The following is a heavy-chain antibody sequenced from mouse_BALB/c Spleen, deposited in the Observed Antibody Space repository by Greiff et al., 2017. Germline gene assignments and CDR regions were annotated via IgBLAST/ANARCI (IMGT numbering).Heavy chain of an antibody. CDR2: IRSKSNNYAT. D-gene: IGHD2-10*02. J-gene: IGHJ2*01. Sequence: EVKVVESGGGLVQPKGSLKLSCAASGFTFNTYAMNWVRQAPGKGLEWIARIRSKSNNYATYYADSVKDRFTISRDDSQSMLYLQMNNLKTEDTAMYYCVRQYGNYDYFDYWGQGTTLTVSS. V-gene: IGHV10-1*02. CDR1: GFTFNTYA. CDR3: VRQYGNYDYFDY.